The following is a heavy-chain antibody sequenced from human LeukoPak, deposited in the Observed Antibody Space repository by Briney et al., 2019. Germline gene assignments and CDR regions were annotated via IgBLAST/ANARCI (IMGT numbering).Heavy chain of an antibody. V-gene: IGHV3-21*01. Sequence: PGGSLRLSCAASEFTLRSYNMHWVRQAPGKGLEWVSYISTSSTYIYYADSVKGRFTISRDNAKNSLYLHMDSLRAEDTAVYYCARDASGSSIGLIDFWGPGTLVTVSS. D-gene: IGHD1-26*01. CDR1: EFTLRSYN. CDR3: ARDASGSSIGLIDF. CDR2: ISTSSTYI. J-gene: IGHJ4*02.